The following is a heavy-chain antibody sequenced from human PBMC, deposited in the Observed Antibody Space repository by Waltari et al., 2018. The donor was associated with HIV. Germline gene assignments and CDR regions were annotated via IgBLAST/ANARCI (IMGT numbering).Heavy chain of an antibody. D-gene: IGHD5-12*01. CDR2: ISRSSSFI. CDR3: AREDYSGYVGHAFDI. CDR1: GFTFSFTSHT. V-gene: IGHV3-21*02. J-gene: IGHJ3*02. Sequence: QLVESGGGLVKPGGSLRLSGGASGFTFSFTSHTLNWVRQAPGKGLEWVASISRSSSFIYTAESVKGRFTISRDNVKKSVDLQMNSLRPEDTAVYYCAREDYSGYVGHAFDIWGQGTMVTVSS.